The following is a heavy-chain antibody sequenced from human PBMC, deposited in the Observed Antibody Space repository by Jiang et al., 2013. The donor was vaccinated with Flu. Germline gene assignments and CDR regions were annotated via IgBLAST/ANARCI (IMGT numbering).Heavy chain of an antibody. D-gene: IGHD2-15*01. CDR3: ARTSGHCSGGSCYSLFDP. V-gene: IGHV4-59*11. J-gene: IGHJ5*02. CDR1: GGSMSGHY. CDR2: MYYSGNT. Sequence: GSGLVKPSETLSLTCTVSGGSMSGHYCSWIRQTPEKGLEWIGYMYYSGNTHYNPSLDSRVTISADASKTQFSLKLTSVTAADTAVYYCARTSGHCSGGSCYSLFDPWGQGILVTVSS.